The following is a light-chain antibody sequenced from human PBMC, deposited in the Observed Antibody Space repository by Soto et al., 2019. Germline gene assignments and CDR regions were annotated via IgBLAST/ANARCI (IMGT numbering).Light chain of an antibody. CDR3: QQFGSSK. CDR2: GAS. CDR1: QSLKKF. V-gene: IGKV1-39*01. Sequence: IEMTQSPSSLSASVGETVTIICRARQSLKKFLNWYQQKPGQAPKLLMYGASTLQRGVPSRFSGSASGTDFTLTISRLEPEDFAVYYCQQFGSSKFGHGTKV. J-gene: IGKJ1*01.